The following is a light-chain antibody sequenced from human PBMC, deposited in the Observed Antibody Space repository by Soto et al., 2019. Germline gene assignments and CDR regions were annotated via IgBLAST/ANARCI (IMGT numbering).Light chain of an antibody. CDR3: SSYTSSSTYNYV. V-gene: IGLV2-14*01. J-gene: IGLJ1*01. CDR1: SSDVGGYNY. CDR2: DVS. Sequence: QSALTQPASVSGSPGQSITISCTATSSDVGGYNYVSWYQQHPGKAPKLMIYDVSNRPSGVSNRFSGSKSGNTASLTISGLQAEDEADYYCSSYTSSSTYNYVFGTGTKLTVL.